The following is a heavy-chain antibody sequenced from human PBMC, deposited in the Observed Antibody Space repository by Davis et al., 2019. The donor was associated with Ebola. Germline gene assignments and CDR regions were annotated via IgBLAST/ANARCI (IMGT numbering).Heavy chain of an antibody. J-gene: IGHJ5*02. CDR1: GGSISSSSYY. CDR3: ARDFVWLRSGWFDP. Sequence: MPSETLSLTCTVSGGSISSSSYYWGWIRQPPGKGLEWIGESGHSVGTNYNPSLKSRVTISVDKSKNQFSLKLSSVTAADTAVYYCARDFVWLRSGWFDPWGQGTLVTVSS. V-gene: IGHV4-39*07. D-gene: IGHD5-12*01. CDR2: SGHSVGT.